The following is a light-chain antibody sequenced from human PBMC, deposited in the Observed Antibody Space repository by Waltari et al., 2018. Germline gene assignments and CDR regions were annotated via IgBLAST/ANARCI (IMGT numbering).Light chain of an antibody. CDR3: QHYVNLPVT. J-gene: IGKJ1*01. V-gene: IGKV3-20*01. CDR2: DAS. CDR1: QSVVKS. Sequence: SCRASQSVVKSLAWYQQRPGQAPRLLIYDASTRATGTPGRFSGSGFGTDFSLAISSLEPEDFAVYFCQHYVNLPVTFGQGTKVEI.